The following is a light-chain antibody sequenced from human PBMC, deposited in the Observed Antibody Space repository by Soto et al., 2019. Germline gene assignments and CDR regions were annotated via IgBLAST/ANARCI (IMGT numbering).Light chain of an antibody. Sequence: EVVLTQSPGTLSLSPGESATLSCRASQSVYINSLAWYQHKRGRAPRLLIYGASTRATAVPDRFTGSGSGTDFALTISSLEPEDAAVYYCQQYGASPFTFGPGTNLDIK. V-gene: IGKV3-20*01. CDR3: QQYGASPFT. CDR2: GAS. J-gene: IGKJ2*01. CDR1: QSVYINS.